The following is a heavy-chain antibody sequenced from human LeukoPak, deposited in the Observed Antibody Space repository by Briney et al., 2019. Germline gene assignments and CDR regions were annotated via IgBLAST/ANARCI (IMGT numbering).Heavy chain of an antibody. V-gene: IGHV1-24*01. CDR1: GYTLTELS. Sequence: ASEKVSCKVSGYTLTELSMHWVRQAPGKGLVWMGGFDPEDGETIYAQKFQGRVTMTEDTSTDTAYMELSSLRSEDTAVYYCATSRAFDYGMDVWGQGTTVTVSS. CDR2: FDPEDGET. CDR3: ATSRAFDYGMDV. J-gene: IGHJ6*02.